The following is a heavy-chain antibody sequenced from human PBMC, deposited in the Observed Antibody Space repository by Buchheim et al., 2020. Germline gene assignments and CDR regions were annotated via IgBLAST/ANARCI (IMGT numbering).Heavy chain of an antibody. Sequence: QVQLQQWGAGLLKPSETLSLTCAVYGGSFSGYYWSWIRQPPGKGLEWIGEINHSGSTNYNPSLKSRVTISVDTSKNQFSLKLSSVTAADTAVYYCARERYSYGYHYYYGMDVWGQGTT. D-gene: IGHD5-18*01. CDR1: GGSFSGYY. CDR2: INHSGST. CDR3: ARERYSYGYHYYYGMDV. V-gene: IGHV4-34*01. J-gene: IGHJ6*02.